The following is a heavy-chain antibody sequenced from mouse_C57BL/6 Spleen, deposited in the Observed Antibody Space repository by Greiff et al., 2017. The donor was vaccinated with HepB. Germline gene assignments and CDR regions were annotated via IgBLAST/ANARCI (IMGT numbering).Heavy chain of an antibody. J-gene: IGHJ1*03. CDR1: GYAFSSSW. V-gene: IGHV1-82*01. CDR2: IYPGDGDT. Sequence: VQLLQSGPELVKPGASVKISCKASGYAFSSSWMNWVKQRPGKGLEWIGRIYPGDGDTNYNGKFKGKATLTADKSSSTAYMQLSSLTSEDSAVYFCARSTTVVVGDVWGTGTTVTVSS. D-gene: IGHD1-1*01. CDR3: ARSTTVVVGDV.